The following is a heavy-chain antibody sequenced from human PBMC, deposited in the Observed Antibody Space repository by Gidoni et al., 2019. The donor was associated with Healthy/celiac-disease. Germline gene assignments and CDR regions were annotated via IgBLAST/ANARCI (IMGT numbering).Heavy chain of an antibody. CDR2: INHSGST. V-gene: IGHV4-34*01. J-gene: IGHJ4*02. D-gene: IGHD6-13*01. CDR3: AIAAAGAFDY. CDR1: VGSFSGYY. Sequence: QVQLQQWGAGLLKPSETMSPTCAVDVGSFSGYYWSWIRQPPGKGLEWIGEINHSGSTNYNPSLKSRVTISVDTSKNQFSLKLSSVTAADTAVYYCAIAAAGAFDYWGQGTLVTVSS.